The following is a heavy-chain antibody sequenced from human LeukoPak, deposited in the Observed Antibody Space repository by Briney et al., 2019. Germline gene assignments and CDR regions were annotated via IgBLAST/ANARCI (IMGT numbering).Heavy chain of an antibody. J-gene: IGHJ6*03. D-gene: IGHD3-3*01. CDR3: ATYSSLRFLANYYYYYMDV. V-gene: IGHV1-24*01. CDR1: GYTLTELS. Sequence: ASVKVSCKVSGYTLTELSMHWVRQAPGKGLERMGGFDPEDGETIYAQKFQGRVTMTEDTSTDTAYMELSSLRSEDTAVYYCATYSSLRFLANYYYYYMDVWGKGTTVTVSS. CDR2: FDPEDGET.